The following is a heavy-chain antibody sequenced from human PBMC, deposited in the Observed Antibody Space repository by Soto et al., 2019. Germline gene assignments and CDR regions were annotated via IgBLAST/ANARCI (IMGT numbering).Heavy chain of an antibody. CDR1: GGSISSYY. CDR2: IYYSGGT. CDR3: ARDSRGVVPGGIDY. V-gene: IGHV4-59*01. D-gene: IGHD2-2*01. J-gene: IGHJ4*02. Sequence: SETLSLTCTVSGGSISSYYWSWIRQPPGKGLEWIGYIYYSGGTNYNPSLKSRVTISVDTSKNQFSLKLSSVTAADTAVYYCARDSRGVVPGGIDYWGQGTLVTVSS.